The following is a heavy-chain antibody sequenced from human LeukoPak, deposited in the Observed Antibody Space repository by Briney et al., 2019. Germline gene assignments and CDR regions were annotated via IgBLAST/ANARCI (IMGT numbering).Heavy chain of an antibody. D-gene: IGHD6-19*01. V-gene: IGHV4-59*01. Sequence: PSETLSLTCTVSGGSISSYYWSWIRQPPGKGLEWIGYIYYSGSTNYIPSLKSRVTISVDTSKNQFSLKLSSVTAADTAVYYCARSAYSSGWFRGDGAFDIWGQGTMVTVSS. J-gene: IGHJ3*02. CDR2: IYYSGST. CDR1: GGSISSYY. CDR3: ARSAYSSGWFRGDGAFDI.